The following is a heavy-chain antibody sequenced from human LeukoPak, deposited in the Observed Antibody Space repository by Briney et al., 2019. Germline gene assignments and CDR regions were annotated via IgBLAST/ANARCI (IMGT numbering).Heavy chain of an antibody. V-gene: IGHV3-23*01. CDR2: ISSSGDTT. Sequence: GGSLRLSCAASGFTFSTYGMSWVRQAPGKGLEWVSVISSSGDTTYYADSMKGRFTISRDNSKNTLYLQMNSLRAEDTAVYYCAKGGSRMVRGVTYFDYWGQGTLVTVSS. CDR1: GFTFSTYG. J-gene: IGHJ4*02. D-gene: IGHD3-10*01. CDR3: AKGGSRMVRGVTYFDY.